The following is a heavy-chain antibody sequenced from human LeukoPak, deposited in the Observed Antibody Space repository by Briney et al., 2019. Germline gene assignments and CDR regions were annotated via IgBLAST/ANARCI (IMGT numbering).Heavy chain of an antibody. D-gene: IGHD3-22*01. V-gene: IGHV3-30-3*01. Sequence: GGSLRLSCAASGFAFSTYAMHWVRQAPDKGLEWVAIISYDGSNEYYADSVKGRFTISRDNSKNTLYLQMNSLRAEDTAVYYCARGTRGGLWYYYDSSGYQTFDPWGQGTLVTVSS. J-gene: IGHJ5*02. CDR1: GFAFSTYA. CDR3: ARGTRGGLWYYYDSSGYQTFDP. CDR2: ISYDGSNE.